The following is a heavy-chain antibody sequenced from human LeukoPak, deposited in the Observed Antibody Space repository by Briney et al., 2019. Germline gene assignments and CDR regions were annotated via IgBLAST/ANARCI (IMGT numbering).Heavy chain of an antibody. J-gene: IGHJ5*02. CDR2: ISAYNGNT. D-gene: IGHD1-1*01. CDR3: AKETWNEGMSWFDP. V-gene: IGHV1-18*01. Sequence: AASVKVSCKASGYTFTSYGISWVRQAPGQGLEWMGWISAYNGNTNYAQKLQGRVTLTTDTSTSTAYMELRSLRSDDTAVYYCAKETWNEGMSWFDPWGQGTLVTVSS. CDR1: GYTFTSYG.